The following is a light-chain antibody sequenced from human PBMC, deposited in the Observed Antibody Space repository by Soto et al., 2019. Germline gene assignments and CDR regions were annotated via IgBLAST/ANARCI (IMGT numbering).Light chain of an antibody. CDR3: QSYDSSLSGYV. CDR1: SSNIGAGYD. Sequence: QSVLTQPPSVSGAPGQRVTISCTGSSSNIGAGYDVHWYQQLPGTAPRLPICGNSNRPSGVPDRFSGSKSVTSASLAITGFQAEDDADYYCQSYDSSLSGYVFGTGTKLTVL. CDR2: GNS. J-gene: IGLJ1*01. V-gene: IGLV1-40*01.